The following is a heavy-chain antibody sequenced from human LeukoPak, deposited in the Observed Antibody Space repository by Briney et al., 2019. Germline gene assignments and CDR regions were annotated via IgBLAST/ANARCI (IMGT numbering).Heavy chain of an antibody. CDR1: GFTLSSYW. Sequence: GGSLRLSCAASGFTLSSYWMHWVRQTPGKGPVWVSRINSDGSSTSYADSVKGRFTISRDNAKNTLYLQMNSLRAEDTAVYYCARGNSHSFDYWGKGTLVTVSS. J-gene: IGHJ4*02. CDR3: ARGNSHSFDY. V-gene: IGHV3-74*01. CDR2: INSDGSST. D-gene: IGHD4-4*01.